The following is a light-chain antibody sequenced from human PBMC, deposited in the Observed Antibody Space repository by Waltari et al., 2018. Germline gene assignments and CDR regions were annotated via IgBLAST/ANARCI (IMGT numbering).Light chain of an antibody. CDR1: QSISSW. Sequence: DIQMTQSPSTLSASVGDRVTITCRASQSISSWLAWYQPNPGKAPKLLIYKASTLGRGIPSRFSGSGSGTEFTLTISSLQPDDFATYYCQQYNTNSPWTFGQGTKVEIK. V-gene: IGKV1-5*03. CDR3: QQYNTNSPWT. J-gene: IGKJ1*01. CDR2: KAS.